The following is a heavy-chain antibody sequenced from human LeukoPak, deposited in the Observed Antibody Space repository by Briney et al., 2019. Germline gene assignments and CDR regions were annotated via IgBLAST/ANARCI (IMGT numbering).Heavy chain of an antibody. Sequence: SQTLSLTCAISGDSVSSNSAAWNWIRQSPSRGLEWLGRTYYRSKWYNDYAVSVKSRITINPDTSKNQFSLQLNSLTPEDTAVYYCARDLKHRGHSYGYDFDYWGQGTLVTVSS. CDR3: ARDLKHRGHSYGYDFDY. CDR2: TYYRSKWYN. CDR1: GDSVSSNSAA. D-gene: IGHD5-18*01. J-gene: IGHJ4*02. V-gene: IGHV6-1*01.